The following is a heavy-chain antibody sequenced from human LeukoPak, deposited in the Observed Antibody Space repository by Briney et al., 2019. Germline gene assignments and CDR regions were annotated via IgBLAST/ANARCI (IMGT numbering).Heavy chain of an antibody. J-gene: IGHJ6*02. D-gene: IGHD4-11*01. CDR1: GGSVSSSSYY. CDR3: ARETVTPLYYYGMDV. Sequence: SETLSLTCTVSGGSVSSSSYYWSWIRQPPGKGLEWIGYIYYSGSTNYNPSLKSRVTISVDTSKNQFSLKLSSVTAADTAVYYCARETVTPLYYYGMDVWGQETTVTVSS. V-gene: IGHV4-61*01. CDR2: IYYSGST.